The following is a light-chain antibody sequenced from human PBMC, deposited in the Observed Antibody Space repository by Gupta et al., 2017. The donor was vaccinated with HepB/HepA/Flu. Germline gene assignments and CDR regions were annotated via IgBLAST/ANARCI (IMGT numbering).Light chain of an antibody. Sequence: DIVLPQSPATLSVSPGERGTLSCRASQSVSSSLAWYQQKPGQAPRLLIDGASTRATGIPARFSGSGSGTEFTLTISSLKSEDVAADDCQKYKNGPLTFGQGTXLEIK. V-gene: IGKV3-15*01. CDR1: QSVSSS. CDR2: GAS. J-gene: IGKJ2*01. CDR3: QKYKNGPLT.